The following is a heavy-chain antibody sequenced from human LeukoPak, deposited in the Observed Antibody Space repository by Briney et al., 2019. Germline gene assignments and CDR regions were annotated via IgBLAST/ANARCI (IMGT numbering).Heavy chain of an antibody. V-gene: IGHV3-48*01. J-gene: IGHJ3*02. CDR2: ISSSSSTI. D-gene: IGHD1-26*01. CDR3: ARGGSYLSAFDI. Sequence: GGSLRLSCAASGFTFSSNSMNWVRQAPGKGLEWVSHISSSSSTIYYADSVKGRFTISRDNAKNSLYLQMNSLRAEDTAVYYCARGGSYLSAFDIWGQGTMVTVSS. CDR1: GFTFSSNS.